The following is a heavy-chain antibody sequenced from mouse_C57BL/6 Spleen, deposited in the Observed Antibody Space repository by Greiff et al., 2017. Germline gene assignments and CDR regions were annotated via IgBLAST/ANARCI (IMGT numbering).Heavy chain of an antibody. V-gene: IGHV3-6*01. CDR1: GYSITSGYY. J-gene: IGHJ4*01. Sequence: DVQLQESGPGLVKPSQSLSLTCSVTGYSITSGYYWNWIRQFPGNKLEWMGYISYDGSNNYNPSLKNRISITRDTSKNQFFLKLNSVTTEDTATYCCASSPDGYYLMDYWGQGTSVTVSS. D-gene: IGHD2-3*01. CDR3: ASSPDGYYLMDY. CDR2: ISYDGSN.